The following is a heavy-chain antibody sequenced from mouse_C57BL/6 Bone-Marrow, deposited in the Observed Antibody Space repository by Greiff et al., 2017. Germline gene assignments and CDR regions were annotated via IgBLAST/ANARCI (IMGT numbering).Heavy chain of an antibody. CDR3: ARNPYYYAMDY. Sequence: EVMLVESGGGLVQPGGSLKLSCAASGFTFSDYGMAWVRQAPRKGPEWVAFISNLAYSNYYADTVTGRFTSSRENAKNTLYLEMSSLRSDDTAMYYCARNPYYYAMDYWGQGTSVTVSS. V-gene: IGHV5-15*04. CDR2: ISNLAYSN. CDR1: GFTFSDYG. J-gene: IGHJ4*01.